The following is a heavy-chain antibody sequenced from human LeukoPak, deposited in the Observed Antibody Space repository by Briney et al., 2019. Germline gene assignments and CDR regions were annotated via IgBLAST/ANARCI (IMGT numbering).Heavy chain of an antibody. D-gene: IGHD2-15*01. CDR1: GGSIGNSGGFN. CDR3: ARISQSSGGFYY. J-gene: IGHJ4*02. CDR2: ISYRGST. V-gene: IGHV4-31*02. Sequence: SETLSLTCTVSGGSIGNSGGFNWSWIRQHPGDGLEWIGFISYRGSTYYNPSLKSRVSMSVDTSRSQFSLRLTSVTDEDTAVYYCARISQSSGGFYYWGQGTLVTVSS.